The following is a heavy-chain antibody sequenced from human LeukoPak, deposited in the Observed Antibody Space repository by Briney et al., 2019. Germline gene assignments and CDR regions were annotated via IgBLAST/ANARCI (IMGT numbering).Heavy chain of an antibody. CDR2: ISGSGGST. V-gene: IGHV3-23*01. J-gene: IGHJ4*02. CDR1: GFTFSSYA. Sequence: GGSLRLSCAASGFTFSSYAMSWVRQAAGKGLEWVSAISGSGGSTYYADSVKGRFTISRDNSKNTLYLQMSSLRAEDTAVYYCATSPGDSSGYLPFDYWGQGTLVTVSP. CDR3: ATSPGDSSGYLPFDY. D-gene: IGHD3-22*01.